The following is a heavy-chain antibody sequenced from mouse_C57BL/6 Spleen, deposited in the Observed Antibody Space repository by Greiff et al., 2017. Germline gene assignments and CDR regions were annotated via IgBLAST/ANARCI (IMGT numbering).Heavy chain of an antibody. CDR3: ARDTTVVAHFDY. CDR2: IYPGDGDT. V-gene: IGHV1-82*01. Sequence: VKLMESGPELVKPGASVKISCKASGYAFSSSWMNWVKQRPGKGLEWIGRIYPGDGDTNYNGKFKGKATLTADKSSSPAYMQLSSLTSEDSAVYFCARDTTVVAHFDYWGQGTTLTVSS. CDR1: GYAFSSSW. J-gene: IGHJ2*01. D-gene: IGHD1-1*01.